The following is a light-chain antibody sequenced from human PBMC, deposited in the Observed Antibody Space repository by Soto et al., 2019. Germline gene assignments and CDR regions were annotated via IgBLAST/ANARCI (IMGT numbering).Light chain of an antibody. Sequence: VVTQEPSLTVSPGGTVTLTCGSSTGAVTSGHYPYWFQQKPGQAPRTLIYDTTNKHSWTPARFSGSLLGGKAALTLSGAQPEDEADYYCLLFYTDIRVFGGGTKVTVL. CDR2: DTT. V-gene: IGLV7-46*01. CDR3: LLFYTDIRV. CDR1: TGAVTSGHY. J-gene: IGLJ2*01.